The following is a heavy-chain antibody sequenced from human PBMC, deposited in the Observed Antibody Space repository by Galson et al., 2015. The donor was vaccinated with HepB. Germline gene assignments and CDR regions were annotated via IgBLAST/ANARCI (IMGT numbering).Heavy chain of an antibody. CDR1: GYTFTSYG. D-gene: IGHD3-9*01. CDR3: ARDVREAYDILTGYYTPYYYGMDV. CDR2: ISAYNGNT. V-gene: IGHV1-18*04. J-gene: IGHJ6*02. Sequence: SVKVSCKASGYTFTSYGISWVRQAPGQGLEWMGWISAYNGNTNYAQKLQGRVTMTTDTSTSTAYMELRSLRSDDTAVYYCARDVREAYDILTGYYTPYYYGMDVWGQGTTVTVSS.